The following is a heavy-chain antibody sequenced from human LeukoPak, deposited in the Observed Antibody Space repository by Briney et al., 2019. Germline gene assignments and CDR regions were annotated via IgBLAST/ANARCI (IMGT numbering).Heavy chain of an antibody. CDR1: GFTFSSYG. D-gene: IGHD3-9*01. CDR3: AKDTRDILTGYYNTALDY. J-gene: IGHJ4*02. CDR2: ISGSGGST. V-gene: IGHV3-23*01. Sequence: PGGSLRLSCAGSGFTFSSYGMSWVRQAPGKGLEWVSGISGSGGSTYYADSVKGRFTISRDNAKNSLYLQMNSLRAEDTALYYCAKDTRDILTGYYNTALDYWGQGTLVTVSS.